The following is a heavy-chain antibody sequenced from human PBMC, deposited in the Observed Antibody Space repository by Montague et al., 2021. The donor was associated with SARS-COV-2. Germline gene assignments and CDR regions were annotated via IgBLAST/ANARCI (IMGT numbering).Heavy chain of an antibody. J-gene: IGHJ2*01. D-gene: IGHD3-22*01. Sequence: TLSLTCTVSGGSISSGGYYWSWIRQHPGKGLEWIGYIYYSGSTYYNPSLKSRVTISVYTSKNQFSLKMSSVTAADTAVYYCARSPESIIILIISSLNWYFDLWGRGTLVTVSS. CDR2: IYYSGST. CDR1: GGSISSGGYY. V-gene: IGHV4-31*03. CDR3: ARSPESIIILIISSLNWYFDL.